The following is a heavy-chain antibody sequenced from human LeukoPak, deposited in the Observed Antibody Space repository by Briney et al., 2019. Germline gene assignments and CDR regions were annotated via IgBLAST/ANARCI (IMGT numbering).Heavy chain of an antibody. D-gene: IGHD3-16*01. CDR2: IYSSGNT. CDR3: ARLPRGEY. CDR1: GFTVSTTY. Sequence: GGSLTLSCAASGFTVSTTYMSWVRQSPGKGLEWVSVIYSSGNTYYAEFVKGRFTISRDNSKNTVYLQVNSLRDEDTAVYYCARLPRGEYWGQGTLVTVSS. V-gene: IGHV3-53*01. J-gene: IGHJ4*02.